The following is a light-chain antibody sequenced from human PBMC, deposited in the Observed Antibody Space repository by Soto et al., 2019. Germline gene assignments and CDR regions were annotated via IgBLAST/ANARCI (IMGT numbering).Light chain of an antibody. CDR1: QGISYY. J-gene: IGKJ1*01. V-gene: IGKV1-16*02. Sequence: DIQMTQSPSSLSASVGDRVSITCRASQGISYYLAWFQQKPGKAPQSLIYAATSLQSGVPTKCGGGGAGTDFTLTSSSLEPEDFATYYCQQYNSYPPTFGQGTKVEIK. CDR3: QQYNSYPPT. CDR2: AAT.